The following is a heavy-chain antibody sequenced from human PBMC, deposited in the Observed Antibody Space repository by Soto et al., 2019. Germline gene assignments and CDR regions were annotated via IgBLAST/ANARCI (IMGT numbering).Heavy chain of an antibody. CDR3: AGGMMTTVTTCWFDP. CDR2: IYYSGST. CDR1: GGSISSGGYY. V-gene: IGHV4-31*03. Sequence: QVQLQESGPGLVEPSQTLPLTYTVSGGSISSGGYYWSWIRHHPGKGLEWIGYIYYSGSTYYNPSLKNRVTISVDTSKNQCCLKLRSVTAADRAVYYCAGGMMTTVTTCWFDPWGQGTLVTV. J-gene: IGHJ5*02. D-gene: IGHD4-17*01.